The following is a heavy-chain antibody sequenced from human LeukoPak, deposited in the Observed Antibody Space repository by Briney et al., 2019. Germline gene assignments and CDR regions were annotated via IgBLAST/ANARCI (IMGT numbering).Heavy chain of an antibody. V-gene: IGHV4-30-4*08. CDR2: IYYSGST. J-gene: IGHJ4*02. CDR3: ARGTPRANYYYDSSGFRDY. Sequence: SQTLSLTCTVSGGSISSGDYYWSWIRQPPGKGLEWIGYIYYSGSTYYNPSLKSRVTISVDTSKNQFSLKLSSVTAADTAVYYCARGTPRANYYYDSSGFRDYWGQGTLVTVSS. D-gene: IGHD3-22*01. CDR1: GGSISSGDYY.